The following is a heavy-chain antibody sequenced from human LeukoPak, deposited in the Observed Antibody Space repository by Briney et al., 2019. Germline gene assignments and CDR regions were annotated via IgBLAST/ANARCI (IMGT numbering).Heavy chain of an antibody. CDR1: GFTFSSYA. D-gene: IGHD5-24*01. V-gene: IGHV3-23*01. Sequence: GGSLRLSCAASGFTFSSYAMSWVRQAPGKGLEWVSAISGSGGSTYYADFVKGRFTISRDNSKNTLYLQMNSLRAEDTAVYYRAKGGRDGPWYFDLWGRGTLVTVSS. CDR2: ISGSGGST. J-gene: IGHJ2*01. CDR3: AKGGRDGPWYFDL.